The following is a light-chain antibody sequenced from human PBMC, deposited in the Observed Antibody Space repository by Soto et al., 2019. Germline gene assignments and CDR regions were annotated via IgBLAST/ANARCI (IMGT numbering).Light chain of an antibody. J-gene: IGKJ1*01. CDR3: QQYDNWPPWT. CDR1: ESVGSH. V-gene: IGKV3-15*01. CDR2: GVS. Sequence: DTVMTQSPATLSVSPGETATLSCRASESVGSHLAWYQQKAGQAPRLLIYGVSTRAAGIPARFWGSGSETEFTLTISSLQAEDFAVYYCQQYDNWPPWTFGQGTKVEI.